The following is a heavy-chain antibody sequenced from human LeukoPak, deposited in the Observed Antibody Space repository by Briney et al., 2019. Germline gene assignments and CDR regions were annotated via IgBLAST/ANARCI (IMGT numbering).Heavy chain of an antibody. D-gene: IGHD6-19*01. J-gene: IGHJ4*02. Sequence: PSETLSLTCTVSADSITNNFYFWGWIRQPPGTGLEWIGTIYYSGTAYYNPSLKSRVTISLDTSKNQFSLKLTSATAADTAVYYCARHKVAVPQGFDYWGQGTLVTVSS. V-gene: IGHV4-39*01. CDR3: ARHKVAVPQGFDY. CDR1: ADSITNNFYF. CDR2: IYYSGTA.